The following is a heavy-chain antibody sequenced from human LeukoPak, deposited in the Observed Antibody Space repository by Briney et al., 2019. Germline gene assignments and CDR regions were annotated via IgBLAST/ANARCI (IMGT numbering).Heavy chain of an antibody. D-gene: IGHD3-22*01. CDR3: AIGDYYDSSGYLRYLADY. Sequence: ASVKVSCKASGGTFSSYAISWVRQAPGQGLEWMGGIIPIFGTANYAQKFQGRVTITTDESTSTAYMELSSLRSEDTAVYYCAIGDYYDSSGYLRYLADYWGQGTLVTVSS. V-gene: IGHV1-69*05. CDR2: IIPIFGTA. CDR1: GGTFSSYA. J-gene: IGHJ4*02.